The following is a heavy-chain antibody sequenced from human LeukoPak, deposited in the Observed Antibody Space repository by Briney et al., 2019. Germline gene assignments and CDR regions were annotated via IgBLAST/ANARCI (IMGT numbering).Heavy chain of an antibody. V-gene: IGHV3-13*01. CDR2: IGTAGDT. CDR1: GFTFSSYD. J-gene: IGHJ5*02. D-gene: IGHD3/OR15-3a*01. CDR3: ARDRAALQDWVEFDP. Sequence: GGSLRLSCAASGFTFSSYDMHWVRQAPGKGLEWVSAIGTAGDTYYPGSVKGRFTISRDESENTLYLQMNSLRVEDTAVYFCARDRAALQDWVEFDPWGQGTPVIVSS.